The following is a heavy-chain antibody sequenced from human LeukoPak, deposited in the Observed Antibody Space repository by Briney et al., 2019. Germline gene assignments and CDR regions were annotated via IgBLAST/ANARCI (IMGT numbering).Heavy chain of an antibody. CDR3: ARHVGDGYTNFDY. CDR1: GSSFTSYW. CDR2: IYPGDSDT. J-gene: IGHJ4*02. V-gene: IGHV5-51*01. D-gene: IGHD5-24*01. Sequence: GGALQISCKGSGSSFTSYWIGWVRQMPGKGLEGMGIIYPGDSDTRYSPSFQGQVTISADKSISTAYLQWSSLKASDTAMYYCARHVGDGYTNFDYWGQGTLVTVSS.